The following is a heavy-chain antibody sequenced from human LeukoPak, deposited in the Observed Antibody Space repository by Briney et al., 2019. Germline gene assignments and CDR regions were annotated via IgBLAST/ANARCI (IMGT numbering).Heavy chain of an antibody. D-gene: IGHD5-18*01. CDR1: GVTFSSFE. CDR2: ISTSGGST. J-gene: IGHJ4*02. Sequence: GGSLTLSCAASGVTFSSFEMNWGRQAPGKGLELICYISTSGGSTYYADSVKGRFTVSIDNAKKSMFLRMHPLRAEDKAVYYCARARGYNYGYSGYYDQWGPGVLVTASS. V-gene: IGHV3-48*03. CDR3: ARARGYNYGYSGYYDQ.